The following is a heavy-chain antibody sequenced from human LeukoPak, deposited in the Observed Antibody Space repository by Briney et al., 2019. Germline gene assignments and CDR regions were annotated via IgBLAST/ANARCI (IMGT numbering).Heavy chain of an antibody. CDR3: ARYSQLLSFFDY. Sequence: SETLSLTCAVYGGSFSDYYWNWIRQPPGKGLEWIGEISHSGSTNYNPSLKSRVTISVDTSKNQFSLKLSSVTAADTAVYYCARYSQLLSFFDYWGQGTLVTVSS. D-gene: IGHD2-2*01. CDR2: ISHSGST. J-gene: IGHJ4*02. V-gene: IGHV4-34*01. CDR1: GGSFSDYY.